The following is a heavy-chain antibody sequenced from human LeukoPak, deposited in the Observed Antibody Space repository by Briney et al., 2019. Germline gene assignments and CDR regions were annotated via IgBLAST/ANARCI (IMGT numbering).Heavy chain of an antibody. CDR3: ARYQLLRGDFDY. CDR2: INHSGST. CDR1: GGSFSGYY. J-gene: IGHJ4*02. Sequence: SETLSLTCAVYGGSFSGYYWSWIRQPPGKGLEWIGEINHSGSTNYNPSLKSRVTISVDTSKNQFSLKLSSVTAADTAVYYCARYQLLRGDFDYWGQGTLVTVSS. V-gene: IGHV4-34*01. D-gene: IGHD2-2*01.